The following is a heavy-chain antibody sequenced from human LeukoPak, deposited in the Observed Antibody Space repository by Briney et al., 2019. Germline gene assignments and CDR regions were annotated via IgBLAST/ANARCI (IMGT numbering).Heavy chain of an antibody. Sequence: GGSLRLSCEVSGFTFSSYAMSWVRQAPGKGLEWVSAFCGSGGTTNYADSVKGRLTISRDNSQNTLYLQMNSLRAEDTAVYYCAKRTPYSSGSYYFDYWGQGTLVTVSS. J-gene: IGHJ4*02. D-gene: IGHD3-22*01. CDR2: FCGSGGTT. CDR3: AKRTPYSSGSYYFDY. V-gene: IGHV3-23*01. CDR1: GFTFSSYA.